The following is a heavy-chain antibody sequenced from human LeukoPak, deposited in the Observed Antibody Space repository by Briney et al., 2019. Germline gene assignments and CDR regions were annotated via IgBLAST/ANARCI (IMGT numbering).Heavy chain of an antibody. Sequence: ASVKVSCKASGYTFTGYYMHWVRQAPGQGLEWMGWINPNSGGTNYAQKFQGRVTMTRDTSISTAYMEMSSLRSEDTAVYYCARGTVAGHGDYWGQGTLVTVSS. CDR1: GYTFTGYY. J-gene: IGHJ4*02. CDR3: ARGTVAGHGDY. V-gene: IGHV1-2*02. CDR2: INPNSGGT. D-gene: IGHD6-19*01.